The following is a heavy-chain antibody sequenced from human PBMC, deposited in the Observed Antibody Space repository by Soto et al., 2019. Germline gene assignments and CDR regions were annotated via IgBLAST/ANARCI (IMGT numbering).Heavy chain of an antibody. CDR2: ISYDGSNK. D-gene: IGHD3-9*01. J-gene: IGHJ6*02. Sequence: VGSLRLSCAASGFTFSSYGMHWVRQAPGKGLEWVAVISYDGSNKYYADSVKGRFTISRDNSKNTLYLQMNSLRAEDTAVYYCAKDSNVLRYFDWFTERYGMDVWGQGTTVTVSS. V-gene: IGHV3-30*18. CDR1: GFTFSSYG. CDR3: AKDSNVLRYFDWFTERYGMDV.